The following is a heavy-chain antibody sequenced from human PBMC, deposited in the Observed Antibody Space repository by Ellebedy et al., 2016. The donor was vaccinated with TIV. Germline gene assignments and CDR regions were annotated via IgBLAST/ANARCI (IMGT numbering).Heavy chain of an antibody. CDR1: GFTFSNYA. CDR3: AKARGSSVIDYNYYGMDV. D-gene: IGHD2-21*01. Sequence: GESLKISCAASGFTFSNYAMTWVRQAPGKGLEWVSGIGDTAHNTYYVDSVKGRFTISRDNSENTLYLQMNGLRADDTAVYYCAKARGSSVIDYNYYGMDVWGQGTTVTVSS. V-gene: IGHV3-23*01. J-gene: IGHJ6*02. CDR2: IGDTAHNT.